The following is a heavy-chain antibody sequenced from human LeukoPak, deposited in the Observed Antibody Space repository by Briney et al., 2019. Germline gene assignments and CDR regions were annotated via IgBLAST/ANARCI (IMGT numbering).Heavy chain of an antibody. CDR1: GGSISNYY. Sequence: SETLSLTCTVSGGSISNYYWSWIRHPPGKGLVWIGYIYSSGSTNYNPSLKSRVTISVDTSKNQFSLKLDSVTAADTAVYYCARGSYYYGSGSTNYFDYWGQGTLVTVSS. CDR3: ARGSYYYGSGSTNYFDY. D-gene: IGHD3-10*01. J-gene: IGHJ4*02. V-gene: IGHV4-59*12. CDR2: IYSSGST.